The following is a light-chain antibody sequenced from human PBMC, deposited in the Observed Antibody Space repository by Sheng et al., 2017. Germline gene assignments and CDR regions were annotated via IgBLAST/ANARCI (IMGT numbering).Light chain of an antibody. J-gene: IGKJ2*01. CDR2: AAS. Sequence: IVLTQSPATLSLSPGERATLSCRASQSVSSSLGWYQQIPGRAPRLLIYAASNRATGIPDRFSGSGSGTDFTLTINSLEPEDFAVYYCQHRRTFGQGTKLEIK. CDR1: QSVSSS. V-gene: IGKV3-11*01. CDR3: QHRRT.